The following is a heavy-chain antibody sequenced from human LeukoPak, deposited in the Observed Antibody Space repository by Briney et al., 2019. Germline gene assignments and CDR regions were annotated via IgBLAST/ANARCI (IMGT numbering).Heavy chain of an antibody. CDR3: AKDSELYFDY. CDR1: GFTFSSYG. J-gene: IGHJ4*02. V-gene: IGHV3-30*02. D-gene: IGHD1-26*01. Sequence: GGSLSLSCAVSGFTFSSYGMHWVRQPPGKGLEWVAFIRYDGSNKYYADFVKGRFTICRDNSKHTLYLQMNSLRAEDTAVYYCAKDSELYFDYWGQGTLVTVSS. CDR2: IRYDGSNK.